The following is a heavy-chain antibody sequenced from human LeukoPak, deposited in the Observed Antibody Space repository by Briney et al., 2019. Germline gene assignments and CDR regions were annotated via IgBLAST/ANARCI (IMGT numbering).Heavy chain of an antibody. CDR2: IYHTGST. V-gene: IGHV4-38-2*02. Sequence: SETLSLTCSVSGFSVTSGHYWAWIRQPPGKGLEWIGTIYHTGSTNYNPSLQSRVTMSVDTSKNQFSLRLRSVTAADTAMYFCAREVPYYYFMDVWGKRTTVTVSS. J-gene: IGHJ6*03. CDR1: GFSVTSGHY. CDR3: AREVPYYYFMDV.